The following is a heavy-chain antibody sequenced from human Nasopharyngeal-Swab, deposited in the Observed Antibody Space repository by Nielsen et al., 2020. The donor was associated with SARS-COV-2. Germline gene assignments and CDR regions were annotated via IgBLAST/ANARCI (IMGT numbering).Heavy chain of an antibody. CDR3: ASSPYSSSVYYYYGMDV. V-gene: IGHV5-51*01. CDR2: IYPGDSDT. Sequence: VRQMPGKGLEWMGIIYPGDSDTRYSPSLQGQVTISADKSISTAYLQWSSLKASDTAMYYCASSPYSSSVYYYYGMDVWGQGTTVTVSS. D-gene: IGHD6-6*01. J-gene: IGHJ6*02.